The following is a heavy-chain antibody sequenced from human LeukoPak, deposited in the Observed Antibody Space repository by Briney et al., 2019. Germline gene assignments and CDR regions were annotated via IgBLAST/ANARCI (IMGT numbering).Heavy chain of an antibody. D-gene: IGHD2-2*03. J-gene: IGHJ4*02. CDR3: AKSFGGYCSSTSCQGY. CDR2: ISGSGGST. Sequence: RGSLRLSCAASGFTFSSYAMSWVRQAPGKGLEWVSAISGSGGSTYYADSVKGRFTISRDNSKNTLYLQMNSLRAEDTAVYYCAKSFGGYCSSTSCQGYWGQGTLVTVSS. CDR1: GFTFSSYA. V-gene: IGHV3-23*01.